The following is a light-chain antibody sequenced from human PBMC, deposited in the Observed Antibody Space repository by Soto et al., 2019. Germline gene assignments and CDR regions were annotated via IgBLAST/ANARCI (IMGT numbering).Light chain of an antibody. J-gene: IGLJ1*01. CDR1: SSNIGSNV. V-gene: IGLV1-44*01. CDR3: AAWDDSLNGYV. Sequence: QSGLTQPPSASGTPGQRVTISCSGSSSNIGSNVIDWYQQLPGTAPKLLIYSNNQRPSGVPDRFSGSKSGTSGSLAISGLQSEDEADYYCAAWDDSLNGYVFGTGTKLTVL. CDR2: SNN.